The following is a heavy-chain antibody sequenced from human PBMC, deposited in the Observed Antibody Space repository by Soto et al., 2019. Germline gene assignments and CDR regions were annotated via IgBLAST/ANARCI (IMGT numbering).Heavy chain of an antibody. CDR3: ARGSAYYDFWSGYPNGNWFDP. V-gene: IGHV1-69*01. J-gene: IGHJ5*02. Sequence: QVQLVQSGAEVKKPGSSVKVSCKASGGTFSSYAISWVRQAPGQGLEWMGGSIPIFGTANYAQKFQGRVTITADESTSTAYMELSSLRSEDTAVYYCARGSAYYDFWSGYPNGNWFDPWGQGTLVTVSS. CDR1: GGTFSSYA. D-gene: IGHD3-3*01. CDR2: SIPIFGTA.